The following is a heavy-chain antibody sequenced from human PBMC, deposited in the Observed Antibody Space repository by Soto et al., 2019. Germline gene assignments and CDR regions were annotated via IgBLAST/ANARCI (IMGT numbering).Heavy chain of an antibody. CDR3: ARDLVGYSSGWFSDYYYYGMDV. CDR2: ISSSSSYI. Sequence: LRLSCAASGFPSSIYSMHWVRQAPGKGLEWVSSISSSSSYIYYADSVKGRFTISRDNAKNSLYLQMNSLRAEDTAVYYCARDLVGYSSGWFSDYYYYGMDVWGQGTTVTVSS. J-gene: IGHJ6*02. CDR1: GFPSSIYS. D-gene: IGHD6-19*01. V-gene: IGHV3-21*01.